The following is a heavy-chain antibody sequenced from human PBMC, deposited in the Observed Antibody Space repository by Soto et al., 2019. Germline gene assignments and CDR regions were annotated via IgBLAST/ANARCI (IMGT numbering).Heavy chain of an antibody. CDR2: IYYSGST. D-gene: IGHD3-10*01. Sequence: QVQLQESGPGLVKLSETLSLTCTVSNGSLSSNYWSWIWQSPGKGLEWIGNIYYSGSTNYNPSLKSRVTMSVDTSKNQFTLKLSSVTAADTGVYFCARSFMVPVDFFDYWGQGTLVTVSS. J-gene: IGHJ4*02. CDR1: NGSLSSNY. V-gene: IGHV4-59*01. CDR3: ARSFMVPVDFFDY.